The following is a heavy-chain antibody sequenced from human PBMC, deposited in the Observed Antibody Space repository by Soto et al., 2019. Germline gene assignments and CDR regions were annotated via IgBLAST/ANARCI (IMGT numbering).Heavy chain of an antibody. CDR3: VRFYCEYVTALKRRYFDF. V-gene: IGHV4-39*01. D-gene: IGHD3-16*01. J-gene: IGHJ4*02. Sequence: SSETPSLTCTVSGDSISSASYFWGWIRQPPGKGLEWIVSVYFVGNSYYTASLTSRVSISVDASKNEFSPRLSSMTAADTGVYYCVRFYCEYVTALKRRYFDFWGPGTLVTVSS. CDR1: GDSISSASYF. CDR2: VYFVGNS.